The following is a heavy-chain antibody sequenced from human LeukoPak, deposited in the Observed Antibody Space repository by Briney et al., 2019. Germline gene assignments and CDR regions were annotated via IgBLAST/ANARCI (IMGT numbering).Heavy chain of an antibody. CDR3: ATYTEAPRGYSYGYYWFDP. J-gene: IGHJ5*02. D-gene: IGHD5-18*01. CDR2: INPSSGGT. V-gene: IGHV1-2*02. CDR1: GYTFTGYY. Sequence: GASVKVSCKASGYTFTGYYMHWVRQAPGQGLEWMGWINPSSGGTNYAQKFQGRVTMTRDTSISTAYMELSRLRSDDTAVYYCATYTEAPRGYSYGYYWFDPWGQGTLVTVSS.